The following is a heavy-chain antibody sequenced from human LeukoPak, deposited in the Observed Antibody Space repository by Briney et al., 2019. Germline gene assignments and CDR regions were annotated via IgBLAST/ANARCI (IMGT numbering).Heavy chain of an antibody. CDR2: ISAYNGNT. CDR3: ARDARRFLSLDQTWFDP. D-gene: IGHD2-2*03. V-gene: IGHV1-18*01. J-gene: IGHJ5*02. CDR1: GYTFTSYG. Sequence: ASVKVSCKASGYTFTSYGISWVRQAPGQGLEWMGWISAYNGNTNYAQKLQGRVTMTTDTSTSTAYMELRSLRSDDTAVYYCARDARRFLSLDQTWFDPWGQGTLVTVSS.